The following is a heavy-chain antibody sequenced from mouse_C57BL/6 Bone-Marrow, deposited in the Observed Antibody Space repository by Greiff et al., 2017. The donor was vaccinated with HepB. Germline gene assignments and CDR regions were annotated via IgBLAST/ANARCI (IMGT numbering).Heavy chain of an antibody. Sequence: VQLQQSGPGLVQPSQSLSITCTVSGFSLTSYGVHWVRQSPGKGLEWLGVIWSGGSTDYNAAFISRLSISKDNSKSQVFFKMNSLQADDTAIYYCASIYYTYAMDYWGQGTSVTVSS. CDR3: ASIYYTYAMDY. J-gene: IGHJ4*01. CDR1: GFSLTSYG. D-gene: IGHD2-1*01. V-gene: IGHV2-2*01. CDR2: IWSGGST.